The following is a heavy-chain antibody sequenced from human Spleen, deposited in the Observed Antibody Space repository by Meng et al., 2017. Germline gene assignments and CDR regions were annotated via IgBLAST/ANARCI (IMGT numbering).Heavy chain of an antibody. Sequence: QVQPVQSGPEVKNPGASVKVSCKASGYTFTSYDINWVRQATGQGLEWMGYMRPNSDNTDYAQKFQGRITMTTNTSISTAYMELSSLTSEDTAVYYCAREGLDPWGQGTLVTVSS. J-gene: IGHJ5*02. V-gene: IGHV1-8*01. CDR2: MRPNSDNT. CDR3: AREGLDP. CDR1: GYTFTSYD.